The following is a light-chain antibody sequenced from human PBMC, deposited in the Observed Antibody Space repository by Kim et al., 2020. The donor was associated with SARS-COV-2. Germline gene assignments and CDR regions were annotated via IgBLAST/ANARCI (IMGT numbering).Light chain of an antibody. CDR1: QSVSGSN. CDR2: GAS. CDR3: QHYGTAPPYT. V-gene: IGKV3-20*01. J-gene: IGKJ2*01. Sequence: SPAERATLSCRDGQSVSGSNLAWYQQKPGQAPRLLIYGASSRSTGIPDRFSGSGSGTDFILTISRLEPEDFAVYYCQHYGTAPPYTFGQGTKLEI.